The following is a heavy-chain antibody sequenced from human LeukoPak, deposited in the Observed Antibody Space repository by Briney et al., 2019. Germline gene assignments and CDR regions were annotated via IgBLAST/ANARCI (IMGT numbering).Heavy chain of an antibody. V-gene: IGHV3-23*01. J-gene: IGHJ4*02. D-gene: IGHD3-10*01. Sequence: GGSLRLSCAASGFAFSNYAMSWIRQAPGKGPEGVSVTSGSGGSTYYADSVKGLFTISRDNSKNSLYLQMNSLRVEDTAVYYCAKGSSVWFGELLLEFWGQGNLVTVSS. CDR3: AKGSSVWFGELLLEF. CDR2: TSGSGGST. CDR1: GFAFSNYA.